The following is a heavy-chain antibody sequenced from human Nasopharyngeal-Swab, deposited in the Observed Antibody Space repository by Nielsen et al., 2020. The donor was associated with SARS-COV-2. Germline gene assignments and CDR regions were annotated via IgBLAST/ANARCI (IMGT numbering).Heavy chain of an antibody. CDR2: IYHSGST. J-gene: IGHJ4*02. CDR3: ARRSGYSYGYALDN. D-gene: IGHD5-18*01. V-gene: IGHV4-38-2*01. Sequence: WIRQPPGKGLEWIASIYHSGSTYYNPSLRSLVTILVDTSKNQFSLKLNSVTAADTAIYYCARRSGYSYGYALDNWGPGTLVTVSS.